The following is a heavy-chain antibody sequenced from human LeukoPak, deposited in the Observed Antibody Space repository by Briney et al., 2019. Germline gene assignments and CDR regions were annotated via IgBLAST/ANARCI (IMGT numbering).Heavy chain of an antibody. J-gene: IGHJ4*02. Sequence: PGGSLRLSCAASGFTFSSYSMNWVRQAPGKGLEWVSYISTTSSTIYYGDSVKGRFTISRDNAKNSLYLQMNSLRAEDTAVYYCASIGRHYFDYWGRGTLVTVSS. CDR3: ASIGRHYFDY. V-gene: IGHV3-48*01. CDR1: GFTFSSYS. CDR2: ISTTSSTI. D-gene: IGHD1-26*01.